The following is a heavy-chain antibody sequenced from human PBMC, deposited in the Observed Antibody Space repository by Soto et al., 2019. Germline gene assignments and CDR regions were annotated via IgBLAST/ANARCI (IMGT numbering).Heavy chain of an antibody. V-gene: IGHV3-66*01. CDR1: GFTFSSYA. CDR2: IYSGGST. D-gene: IGHD5-12*01. CDR3: ATSGYAQRAFDI. Sequence: GGSLRLSCAASGFTFSSYAMSWVRQAPGRGLEWVSVIYSGGSTYYADSVKGRFTISRDNSKNTLYLQMNSLRAEDTAVYYCATSGYAQRAFDIWGQGTMVTVSS. J-gene: IGHJ3*02.